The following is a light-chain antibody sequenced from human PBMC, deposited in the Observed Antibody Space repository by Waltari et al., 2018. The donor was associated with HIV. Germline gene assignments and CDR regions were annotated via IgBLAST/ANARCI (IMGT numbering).Light chain of an antibody. CDR2: AAS. CDR1: QSIRGF. V-gene: IGKV1-39*01. Sequence: DIQMTQSPSSLSASVGDRVTITCRASQSIRGFLNWYHQKPGTAPKLLIYAASSLQSGVPSRFSGSGSGTEFTLTISSLQPEDFATYHCQQSYSLPRTFGQGTKLEIK. CDR3: QQSYSLPRT. J-gene: IGKJ2*02.